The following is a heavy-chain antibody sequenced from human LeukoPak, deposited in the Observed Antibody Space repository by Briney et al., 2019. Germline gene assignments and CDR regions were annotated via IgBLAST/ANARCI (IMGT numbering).Heavy chain of an antibody. V-gene: IGHV3-30*02. CDR2: IRYDGSNK. Sequence: GGSLRLSCAASGFTFSSYGMHWVRQAPGKGLEWVAFIRYDGSNKYYADSVKGRFTISRDNSKNTLYLQMNSLRSDDTAVYYCARDLGGNSGFDYWGQGTLVTVSS. J-gene: IGHJ4*02. CDR3: ARDLGGNSGFDY. CDR1: GFTFSSYG. D-gene: IGHD4-23*01.